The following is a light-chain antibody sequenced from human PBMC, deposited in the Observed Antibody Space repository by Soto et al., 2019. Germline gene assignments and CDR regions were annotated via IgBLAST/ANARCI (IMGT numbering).Light chain of an antibody. V-gene: IGLV2-14*01. Sequence: QSVLTQPASVSGSPGQSITISCTGTSSDVGGYNSVCWHQQHPGKAPKLMIYDVSNRPSGVSDRFSASKSGNTASLTISGLLADDEAEYYCSSFTRSNNWVFGGGTKLTVL. CDR2: DVS. J-gene: IGLJ3*02. CDR1: SSDVGGYNS. CDR3: SSFTRSNNWV.